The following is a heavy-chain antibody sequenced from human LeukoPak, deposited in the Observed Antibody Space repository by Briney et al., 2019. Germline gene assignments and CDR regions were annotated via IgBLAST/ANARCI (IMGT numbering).Heavy chain of an antibody. V-gene: IGHV3-30*02. Sequence: GGSLRLSCAASGFTFSSYGMHWARQAPGKGLEWVAFIRYDGSNKYYADSVKGRFTISRDNSKNTLYLQMNSLRAEDTAVYYCAKDRLYSGSPDAFDIWGQGTMVTVSS. CDR2: IRYDGSNK. CDR3: AKDRLYSGSPDAFDI. CDR1: GFTFSSYG. D-gene: IGHD1-26*01. J-gene: IGHJ3*02.